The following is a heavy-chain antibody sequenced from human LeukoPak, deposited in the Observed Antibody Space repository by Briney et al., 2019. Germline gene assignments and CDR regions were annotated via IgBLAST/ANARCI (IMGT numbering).Heavy chain of an antibody. CDR2: INTDTRGT. D-gene: IGHD3-16*01. CDR3: ARAGAYPFDN. CDR1: GFTFTDYW. Sequence: PGESLRLSCAASGFTFTDYWMHWVRQVPGKGLVWVSIINTDTRGTYYADSVKGRFTISRDNAKSTLYLQMDSLRAEDTAVYYCARAGAYPFDNWGQGTLVTVSS. J-gene: IGHJ4*02. V-gene: IGHV3-74*01.